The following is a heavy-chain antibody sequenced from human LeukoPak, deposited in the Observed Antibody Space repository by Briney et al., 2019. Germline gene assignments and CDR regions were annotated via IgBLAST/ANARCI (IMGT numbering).Heavy chain of an antibody. V-gene: IGHV1-69*13. CDR2: IIPIFGTA. D-gene: IGHD3-3*01. Sequence: ASVKVSCKASGGTFSSYAISWVRQAPGQGLEWMGGIIPIFGTANYAQKFQGRATITADESTSTAYMELSSLRSEDTAVYYCASEAIYDFWSGPDYYYGMDVWGQGTTVTVSS. CDR3: ASEAIYDFWSGPDYYYGMDV. J-gene: IGHJ6*02. CDR1: GGTFSSYA.